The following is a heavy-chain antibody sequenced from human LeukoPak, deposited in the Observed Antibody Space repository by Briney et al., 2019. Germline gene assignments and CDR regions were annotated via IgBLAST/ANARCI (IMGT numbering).Heavy chain of an antibody. V-gene: IGHV4-38-2*01. D-gene: IGHD3-22*01. CDR3: ARSSGYYYVGRAFDI. CDR2: IYHSGST. J-gene: IGHJ3*02. Sequence: KPSETLSLTCAVSGYSISSDNYWVWIRQPPGQGLEWTGGIYHSGSTYYNPSLKSRVTMSVDTSKNQFSLKLSSVTAADTAVYYCARSSGYYYVGRAFDIWGQGTMVTVSS. CDR1: GYSISSDNY.